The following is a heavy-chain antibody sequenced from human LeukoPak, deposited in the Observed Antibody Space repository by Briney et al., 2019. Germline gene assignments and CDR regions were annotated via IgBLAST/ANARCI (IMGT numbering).Heavy chain of an antibody. CDR1: GFTFHNAW. Sequence: PGGSLRLSCAASGFTFHNAWMTRVRQAPGKGLEWVGRMKSNRDGGTSDYAAPVKGRFTISRDDSKNTLYLHMNSLRAEDTAVYYCTTLSNDVLYWGQGTLVTVS. V-gene: IGHV3-15*01. J-gene: IGHJ4*02. D-gene: IGHD4-11*01. CDR3: TTLSNDVLY. CDR2: MKSNRDGGTS.